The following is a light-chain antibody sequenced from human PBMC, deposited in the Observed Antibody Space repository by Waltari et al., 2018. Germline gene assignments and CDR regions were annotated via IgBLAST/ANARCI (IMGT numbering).Light chain of an antibody. V-gene: IGKV3-20*01. CDR3: QQYGSSPWT. CDR1: QSVSSNY. CDR2: GAS. J-gene: IGKJ1*01. Sequence: EIVLQQSPDTLSLSPGERATLSCRASQSVSSNYVAWYQQKPGQAPSLLIFGASTRATGIPDRFGGSGSGTDFTLTISRLEPEDFAVYYCQQYGSSPWTFGQGTKVEFK.